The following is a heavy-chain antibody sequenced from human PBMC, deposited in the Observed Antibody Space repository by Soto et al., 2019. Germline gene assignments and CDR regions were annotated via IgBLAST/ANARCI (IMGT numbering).Heavy chain of an antibody. D-gene: IGHD3-3*01. CDR3: ARRPNYYDFWSGSLDYGMDV. CDR2: ISSSSSTI. V-gene: IGHV3-48*02. J-gene: IGHJ6*02. CDR1: GFTFSSYS. Sequence: GGSLRLSCAASGFTFSSYSMNWVRQAPGKGLEWVSYISSSSSTIYYADSVKGRFTISRDNAKNSLYLQMNSLRDEDTAVYYCARRPNYYDFWSGSLDYGMDVWGQGTTVTVSS.